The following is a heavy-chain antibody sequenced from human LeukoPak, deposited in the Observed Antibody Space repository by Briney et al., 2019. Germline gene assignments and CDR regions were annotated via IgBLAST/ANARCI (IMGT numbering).Heavy chain of an antibody. Sequence: GGSLRLSCAASGFTSGSYWMSWVRQAPGKGLEWVSYISSSSSTIYYADSVKGRFTISRDNAKNSLYLQMNSLRAEDTAVYYCAREPSRYYYDSSGYYPEYFQHWGQGTLVTVSS. D-gene: IGHD3-22*01. J-gene: IGHJ1*01. CDR2: ISSSSSTI. CDR1: GFTSGSYW. CDR3: AREPSRYYYDSSGYYPEYFQH. V-gene: IGHV3-48*04.